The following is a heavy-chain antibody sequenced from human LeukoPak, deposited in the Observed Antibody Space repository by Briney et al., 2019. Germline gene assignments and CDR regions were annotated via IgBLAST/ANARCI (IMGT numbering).Heavy chain of an antibody. V-gene: IGHV4-30-4*01. CDR2: IYYSGST. J-gene: IGHJ4*02. Sequence: SRTLSLTCTVSGGSISSGDNSWTWIRQPPGKGLEWIGYIYYSGSTYYNPSLKSRVTISVDTSKNQLSLKLNSVTAADTAVYYCAREPYGDPIDYWGQGTLVTVSS. CDR1: GGSISSGDNS. CDR3: AREPYGDPIDY. D-gene: IGHD4-17*01.